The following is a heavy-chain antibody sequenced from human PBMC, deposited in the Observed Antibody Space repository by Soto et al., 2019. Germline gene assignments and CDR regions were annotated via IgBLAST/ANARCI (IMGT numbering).Heavy chain of an antibody. CDR3: AKDPSYGSGSYFDY. J-gene: IGHJ4*02. V-gene: IGHV3-23*01. D-gene: IGHD3-10*01. CDR2: ISGSGGRT. CDR1: GFTFSSYA. Sequence: GGSLRLSCAASGFTFSSYAMSWVRQAPGKGLEWVSAISGSGGRTYYANSVKGRFTISRDNSKNTQYLQMNSLRAEDTAVYYCAKDPSYGSGSYFDYWGQGTLVTVSS.